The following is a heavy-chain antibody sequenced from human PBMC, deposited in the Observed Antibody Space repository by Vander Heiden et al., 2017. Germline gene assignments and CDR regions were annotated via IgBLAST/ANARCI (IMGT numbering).Heavy chain of an antibody. D-gene: IGHD5-18*01. V-gene: IGHV1-2*02. CDR3: ARASDTPGPGYGMDV. CDR2: INPNSGGT. CDR1: GYTFTGYY. J-gene: IGHJ6*02. Sequence: QVQLVQSGAEVKKPGASVKVSCKASGYTFTGYYMHWVRQAPGQGLEWMGWINPNSGGTNYAQKFQGRVTMTRDTSISTAYMELSRLRSDDTAVYYCARASDTPGPGYGMDVWGQGTTVTVSS.